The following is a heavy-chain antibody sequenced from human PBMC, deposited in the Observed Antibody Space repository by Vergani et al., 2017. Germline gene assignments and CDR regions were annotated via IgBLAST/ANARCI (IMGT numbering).Heavy chain of an antibody. J-gene: IGHJ4*02. CDR3: ARAPFFTMVRGIGRNYFDY. Sequence: QVQLQQLGAGLLKPSETLSLTCAVYGGSFSGYYWSWIRQPPGKGLEWIGEINHSGSTNYNPSLKSRVTISVDTSKNQFSLKLSSVTAADTAVYYCARAPFFTMVRGIGRNYFDYWGQGTLVTVSS. V-gene: IGHV4-34*01. CDR1: GGSFSGYY. D-gene: IGHD3-10*01. CDR2: INHSGST.